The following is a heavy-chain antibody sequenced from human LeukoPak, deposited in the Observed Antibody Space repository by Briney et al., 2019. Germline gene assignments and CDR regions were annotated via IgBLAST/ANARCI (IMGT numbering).Heavy chain of an antibody. CDR2: ISGNGGSS. CDR3: ARARGYYDSSGHDYFDY. Sequence: SGGSLRLSCAASGFTFSTYAMSWVRQAPGKGLEWVSVISGNGGSSYYADSVKGRFTISRDNAKNSLYLQMNSLRAEDTAVYYCARARGYYDSSGHDYFDYWGQGTLVTVSS. V-gene: IGHV3-23*01. D-gene: IGHD3-22*01. J-gene: IGHJ4*02. CDR1: GFTFSTYA.